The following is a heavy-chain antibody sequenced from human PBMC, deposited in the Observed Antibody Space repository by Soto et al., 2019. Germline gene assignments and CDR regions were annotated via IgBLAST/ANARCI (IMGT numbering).Heavy chain of an antibody. Sequence: PSETLSLTCTVSGGSISSYYWSWIRQPPGKGLEWIGYIYYSGSTNYNPSLKSRVTISVDTSKNQFSLKLSSVTAADTAVYYCARVRTYYDFYYFDYWGQGTLVTGSS. CDR1: GGSISSYY. V-gene: IGHV4-59*01. J-gene: IGHJ4*02. D-gene: IGHD3-3*01. CDR3: ARVRTYYDFYYFDY. CDR2: IYYSGST.